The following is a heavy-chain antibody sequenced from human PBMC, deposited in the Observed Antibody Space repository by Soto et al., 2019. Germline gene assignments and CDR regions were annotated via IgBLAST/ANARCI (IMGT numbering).Heavy chain of an antibody. CDR3: ASRHSSPYFDY. V-gene: IGHV4-30-4*01. CDR1: GGSISSGDYY. CDR2: IYYSGST. J-gene: IGHJ4*02. D-gene: IGHD6-13*01. Sequence: QVQLQESGPGLVKPSQTLSLTCTVSGGSISSGDYYWSWIRQPPGKGLEWIGSIYYSGSTYYNPSLKSRVTISVETYKNQFSLNLNSVTAADTAVYYCASRHSSPYFDYWGQGTLVTVSS.